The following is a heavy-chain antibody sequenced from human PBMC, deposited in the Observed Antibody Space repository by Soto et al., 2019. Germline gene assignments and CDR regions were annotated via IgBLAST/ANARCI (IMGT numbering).Heavy chain of an antibody. J-gene: IGHJ4*02. CDR2: INSDGSGT. D-gene: IGHD3-3*01. Sequence: GGSLRLSCAASGFTFSTYWMHWVRQAPGKGLVWVSRINSDGSGTSYADSVKGRFTISRDNAKNTLYLQMNSLRAEDTAVYYCARAPSGYYLLDSWGQGTLVTVSS. CDR3: ARAPSGYYLLDS. V-gene: IGHV3-74*01. CDR1: GFTFSTYW.